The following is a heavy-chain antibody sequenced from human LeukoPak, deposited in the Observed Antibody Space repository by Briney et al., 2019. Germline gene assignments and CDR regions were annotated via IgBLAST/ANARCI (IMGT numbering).Heavy chain of an antibody. CDR3: AKDQGRWDTAMGIFDY. CDR2: IWHDGNTK. CDR1: GFTFNTYG. Sequence: GGSLRLSCAASGFTFNTYGMHWVRQTPGRGLEWVAVIWHDGNTKDYAESVKGRFIISRDTSKNTVFLQMNSLRAEDTAVYYCAKDQGRWDTAMGIFDYWGQGTLVTVSS. J-gene: IGHJ4*02. D-gene: IGHD5-18*01. V-gene: IGHV3-33*06.